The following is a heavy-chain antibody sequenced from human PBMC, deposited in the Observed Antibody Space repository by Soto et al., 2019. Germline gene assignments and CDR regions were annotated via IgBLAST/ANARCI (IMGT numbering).Heavy chain of an antibody. CDR3: AKYSSSDVCSDY. J-gene: IGHJ4*02. CDR1: GFTFSSCS. D-gene: IGHD2-8*02. V-gene: IGHV3-48*02. CDR2: ISGSGDTK. Sequence: EVQLVESGGGLVQPGGSLRLSCASSGFTFSSCSMNWVRQAPGKGLEWVSFISGSGDTKYYADSVKGRFTISRDNAKYSLSLQMSSLRDEDTGVYYCAKYSSSDVCSDYWRQGTLLTVSS.